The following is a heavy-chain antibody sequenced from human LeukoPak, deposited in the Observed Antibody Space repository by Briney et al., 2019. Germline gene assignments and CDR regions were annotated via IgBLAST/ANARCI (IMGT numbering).Heavy chain of an antibody. V-gene: IGHV4-34*01. CDR1: GGSFSGYY. Sequence: SETLSLTCAVYGGSFSGYYWSWIRQPPGKGLEWIGEINHSGSTNYNPSLKSRVTISVDTSKNQFSLKLSSVTAADTAVYYCAGSSTEIDYWGQGTLVTVSS. J-gene: IGHJ4*02. D-gene: IGHD4-17*01. CDR3: AGSSTEIDY. CDR2: INHSGST.